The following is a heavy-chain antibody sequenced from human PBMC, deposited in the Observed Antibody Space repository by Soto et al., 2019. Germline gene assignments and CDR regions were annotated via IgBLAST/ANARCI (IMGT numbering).Heavy chain of an antibody. J-gene: IGHJ4*02. Sequence: PGGSLRLSCAASGFTFSSYGMHWVRQAPGKGLEWVAVIYYDGSNKYYADSVKGRFTISRDNSKNTLFLQMNSLRVEDTAVYYCAREDTGWYGRFDYWGQGTVVTVSS. D-gene: IGHD6-19*01. V-gene: IGHV3-33*01. CDR3: AREDTGWYGRFDY. CDR2: IYYDGSNK. CDR1: GFTFSSYG.